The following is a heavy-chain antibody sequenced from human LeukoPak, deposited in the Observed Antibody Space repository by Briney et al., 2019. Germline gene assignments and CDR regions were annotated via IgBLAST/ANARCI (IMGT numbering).Heavy chain of an antibody. CDR3: VRVVATDKGIDT. V-gene: IGHV3-7*01. J-gene: IGHJ5*02. CDR1: GFTFSNYP. D-gene: IGHD2-21*01. CDR2: IREDGIKE. Sequence: GGSLRLSCAASGFTFSNYPMHWVRQAPGKVPEWAANIREDGIKENYMGSVKGRFTISRDNAKNSLDLQINTLTAEDTAVYHCVRVVATDKGIDTWGEGKLVTASS.